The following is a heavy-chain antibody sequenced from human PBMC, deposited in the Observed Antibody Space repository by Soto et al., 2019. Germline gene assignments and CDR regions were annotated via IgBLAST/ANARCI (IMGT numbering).Heavy chain of an antibody. CDR2: IYYSGST. V-gene: IGHV4-59*08. D-gene: IGHD6-6*01. Sequence: SETLSLTCTVSGGSISSYYWSWIRQPPGKGLEWIGYIYYSGSTNYNPSLKSRVTISVDTSKNQFSLKLSSVTAADTAVYYCARQPIAARPGYFDYWGQGTLVTVSS. CDR1: GGSISSYY. CDR3: ARQPIAARPGYFDY. J-gene: IGHJ4*02.